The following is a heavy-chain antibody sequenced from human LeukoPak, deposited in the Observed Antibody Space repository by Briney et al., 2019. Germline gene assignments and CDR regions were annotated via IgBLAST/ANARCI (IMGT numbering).Heavy chain of an antibody. J-gene: IGHJ4*02. CDR1: GFTFGDYA. V-gene: IGHV3-49*04. CDR3: TRGGYNEQWLVGMLDY. D-gene: IGHD6-19*01. Sequence: GGSLRLSCTASGFTFGDYAMSWVRQAPGKGLEWVGFIRSKAYGGTTEYAASVKGRFTISRDDSKSIAYLQMNSLKTEDTAVYYCTRGGYNEQWLVGMLDYWGQGTLVTVSS. CDR2: IRSKAYGGTT.